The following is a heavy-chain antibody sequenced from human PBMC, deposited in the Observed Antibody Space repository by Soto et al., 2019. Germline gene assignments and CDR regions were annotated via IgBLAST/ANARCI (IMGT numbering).Heavy chain of an antibody. CDR1: GGSFSGYY. D-gene: IGHD2-21*02. J-gene: IGHJ6*02. CDR2: INYSGTT. V-gene: IGHV4-34*01. CDR3: ARDLWGYCGTDCYPLDV. Sequence: SETLSLTCAVYGGSFSGYYWTWIRQPPGTGLEWIGNINYSGTTYYNPSLKSRVTISVDTSKNQFSLKLSSVTAADTAVYYCARDLWGYCGTDCYPLDVWGQGTTVTVSS.